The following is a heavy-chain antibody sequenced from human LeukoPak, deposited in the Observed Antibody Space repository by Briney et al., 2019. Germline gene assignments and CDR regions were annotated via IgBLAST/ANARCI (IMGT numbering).Heavy chain of an antibody. V-gene: IGHV3-20*04. CDR3: ARRHTTNWYNWFDP. J-gene: IGHJ5*02. CDR2: INWNGGST. CDR1: GFTFDDYG. D-gene: IGHD1-1*01. Sequence: GGSLRLSCAASGFTFDDYGMSWVRQAPGKGLEWVSDINWNGGSTDYADSVKGRFTISRDNAKDSLYLHMSSLRDEDTAFYYCARRHTTNWYNWFDPWGQGTLVIVSS.